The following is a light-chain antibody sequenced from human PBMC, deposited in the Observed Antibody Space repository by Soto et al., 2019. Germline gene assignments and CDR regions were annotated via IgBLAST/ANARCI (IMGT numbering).Light chain of an antibody. Sequence: QSVLTQPASVSGSPGQSITISCTGTGSDVGSYKYVSWYQQHPGKAPNLIIFEVSNRPSGVSDRISGSKSGTSASLAISGLRSEDEADYYCATWDDSLSGALIGGGTKLTVL. CDR2: EVS. CDR1: GSDVGSYKY. V-gene: IGLV2-14*01. J-gene: IGLJ2*01. CDR3: ATWDDSLSGAL.